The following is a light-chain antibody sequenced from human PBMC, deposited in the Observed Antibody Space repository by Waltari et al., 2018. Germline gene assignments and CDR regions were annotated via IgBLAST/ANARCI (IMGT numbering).Light chain of an antibody. V-gene: IGKV3-15*01. CDR1: ESVSRK. Sequence: EIVMTQSPGPLSVSPGDRVTLSCRASESVSRKVSWYQQKVGQVPRLLIYGASTRATGIPARFSGSGSGTEFTLTISSLQSEDSAVYYCDQYDDWPYTFGQGTKLE. CDR2: GAS. CDR3: DQYDDWPYT. J-gene: IGKJ2*01.